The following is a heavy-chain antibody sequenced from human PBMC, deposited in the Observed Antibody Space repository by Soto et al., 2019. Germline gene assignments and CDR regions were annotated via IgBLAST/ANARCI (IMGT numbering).Heavy chain of an antibody. CDR2: IKSKTDGETT. J-gene: IGHJ4*02. CDR1: GFIFSDAW. Sequence: EVQLVESGGGLVKPGESLRLSCAASGFIFSDAWMNWVRQAPGKGLEWVGRIKSKTDGETTDFAAPVQGRFTISRDDSKDTVYLQMNSLKSEDTALSYCTYFLAGSYLFDYWGQGTLVTVSS. D-gene: IGHD3-10*01. CDR3: TYFLAGSYLFDY. V-gene: IGHV3-15*01.